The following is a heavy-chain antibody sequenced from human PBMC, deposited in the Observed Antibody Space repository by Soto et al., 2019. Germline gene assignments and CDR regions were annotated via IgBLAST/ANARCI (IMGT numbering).Heavy chain of an antibody. CDR3: ARDRAAGGNSDWFFDL. J-gene: IGHJ2*01. D-gene: IGHD6-13*01. V-gene: IGHV4-59*01. CDR2: IYYSGST. Sequence: QVQLQESGPGLVKPSETLSLTCTVSGGSISSYYWSWIRQPPGKGLEWIGYIYYSGSTNYNPSLKTRVTISVDTSKNQFSLKLSAVTAADTAVYYCARDRAAGGNSDWFFDLWGRGTLVTVSS. CDR1: GGSISSYY.